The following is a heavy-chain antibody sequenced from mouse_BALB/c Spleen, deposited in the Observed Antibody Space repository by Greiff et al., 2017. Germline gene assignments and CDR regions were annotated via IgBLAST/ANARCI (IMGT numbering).Heavy chain of an antibody. D-gene: IGHD2-14*01. J-gene: IGHJ2*01. CDR3: ARSSLYEGFDY. CDR2: ILPGSGST. V-gene: IGHV1-9*01. CDR1: GYTFSSYW. Sequence: QVQLQQSGAELMKPGASVKISCKATGYTFSSYWIEWVKQRPGHGLEWIGEILPGSGSTNYNEKFKGKATFTADTSSNTAYMQLSSLTSEDSAVYYCARSSLYEGFDYWGQGTTLTVSS.